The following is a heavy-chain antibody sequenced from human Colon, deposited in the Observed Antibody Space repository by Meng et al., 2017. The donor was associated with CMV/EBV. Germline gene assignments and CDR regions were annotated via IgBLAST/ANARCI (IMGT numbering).Heavy chain of an antibody. V-gene: IGHV3-30*04. D-gene: IGHD5-12*01. CDR1: GFTFSGYP. CDR3: ASDNGYSTSGYGYSLDN. CDR2: ISTDGRQT. Sequence: GESLKISCAASGFTFSGYPMHWVRQTPGKGLECVAGISTDGRQTYYADSVKGRFTISRDNSKNTVDLQMNSLRAEDTALYYCASDNGYSTSGYGYSLDNWGPGTLVTVSS. J-gene: IGHJ4*02.